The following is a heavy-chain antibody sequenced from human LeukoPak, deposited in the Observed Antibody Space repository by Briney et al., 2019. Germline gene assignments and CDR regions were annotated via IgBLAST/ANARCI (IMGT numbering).Heavy chain of an antibody. CDR1: GGSISSGDYY. V-gene: IGHV4-30-4*08. D-gene: IGHD2-2*01. J-gene: IGHJ5*02. CDR3: ARSPAAENWFDP. Sequence: SETLSLTCTVSGGSISSGDYYWSWIRQPPGKGLEWIGYIYYSGSTYYNPSLKSRVTISVDTSKNQFSLKLSSVTAADTAVYYCARSPAAENWFDPWGQGTLVTVSS. CDR2: IYYSGST.